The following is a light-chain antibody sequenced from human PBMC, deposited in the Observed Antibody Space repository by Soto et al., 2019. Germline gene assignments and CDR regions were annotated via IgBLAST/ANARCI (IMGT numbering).Light chain of an antibody. V-gene: IGKV1-39*01. CDR2: GAS. CDR1: QSINIY. J-gene: IGKJ2*01. Sequence: IPMTQSPSSLSASVGDRVTVTCRASQSINIYLNWYQQKPGKAPTLLIYGASSLQSGVPSRFSVGGSRTDFTLTISSLQPEDFATYYYQQSYRSPYTFGQGTKLEIK. CDR3: QQSYRSPYT.